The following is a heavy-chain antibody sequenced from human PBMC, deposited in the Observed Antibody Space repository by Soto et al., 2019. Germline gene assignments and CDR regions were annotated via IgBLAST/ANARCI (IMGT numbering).Heavy chain of an antibody. CDR2: IYYSGST. CDR1: GGSVSSYY. J-gene: IGHJ4*02. Sequence: SETLSLTCTVSGGSVSSYYWSWIRQPPGKGLEWIGYIYYSGSTNYNPSLKSRVTISVDTSKNQFSLKLSSVTAADTAVYYCARSGSKYYYDSSGYPRRPYFDYWGQGTLVTVSS. CDR3: ARSGSKYYYDSSGYPRRPYFDY. V-gene: IGHV4-59*08. D-gene: IGHD3-22*01.